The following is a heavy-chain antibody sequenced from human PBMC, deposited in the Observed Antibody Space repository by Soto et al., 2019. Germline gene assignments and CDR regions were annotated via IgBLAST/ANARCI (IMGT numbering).Heavy chain of an antibody. J-gene: IGHJ4*02. V-gene: IGHV3-30*03. D-gene: IGHD2-21*01. Sequence: QVQLVESGGGVVQPGSSLRLSCEASGFTFSMYGMHWVRQAPGKGLEWVGVIYSDGSHQYYGDSVKGRFTISRDNSNKMVYLQMTGLRLDDSALYYCARDRRVIPDADMHYWGQGVLVTVSS. CDR1: GFTFSMYG. CDR2: IYSDGSHQ. CDR3: ARDRRVIPDADMHY.